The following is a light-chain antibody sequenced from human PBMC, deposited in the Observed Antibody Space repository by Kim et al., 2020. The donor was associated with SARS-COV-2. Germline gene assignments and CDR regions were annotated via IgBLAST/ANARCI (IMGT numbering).Light chain of an antibody. CDR1: NIGSKS. J-gene: IGLJ1*01. CDR3: QVWDSSYV. Sequence: SYELTQPPSVSVAPGKTARITCGGNNIGSKSVHWYQQKPGQAPVLVIYYDSDRPSGIPERFSGSNSGNTATLTISRVEAGDEADYYCQVWDSSYVFGTGTKVPS. V-gene: IGLV3-21*04. CDR2: YDS.